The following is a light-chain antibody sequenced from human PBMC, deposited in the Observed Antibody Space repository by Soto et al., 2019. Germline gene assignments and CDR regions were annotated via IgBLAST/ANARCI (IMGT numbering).Light chain of an antibody. CDR3: QQFGSSSWT. CDR1: QSVSSSY. Sequence: ESLVTQSPGTLSLSPGEKATLSCRASQSVSSSYLAWYQQKPGQAPRLLIYGASSRATGIPDRFSGSGSGTDFTLTVSRLEPEDFAVYYCQQFGSSSWTFGQGTKV. V-gene: IGKV3-20*01. CDR2: GAS. J-gene: IGKJ1*01.